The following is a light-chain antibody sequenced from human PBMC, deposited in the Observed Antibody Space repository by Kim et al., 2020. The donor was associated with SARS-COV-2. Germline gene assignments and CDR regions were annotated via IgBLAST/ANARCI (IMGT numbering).Light chain of an antibody. CDR1: QSISSY. Sequence: VGDRVTITCRASQSISSYLNWYQQKPGKAPKLLIYAASSLQSGVPSRFSGSGSGTDFTLTISSLQPEDFATYYCQQSYSTPQLTFGGGTKVDIK. J-gene: IGKJ4*01. CDR2: AAS. V-gene: IGKV1-39*01. CDR3: QQSYSTPQLT.